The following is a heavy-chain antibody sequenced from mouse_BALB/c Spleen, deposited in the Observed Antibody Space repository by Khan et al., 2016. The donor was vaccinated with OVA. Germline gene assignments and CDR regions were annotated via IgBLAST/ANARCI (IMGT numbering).Heavy chain of an antibody. CDR3: ARDGYSAWFAY. D-gene: IGHD2-3*01. Sequence: VQLKEPGTELVRPGALVKLSCKASGFNITDYYIHWVTQRPEQGLEWIGWIDPDNGDTVYDPKFQGKASITADPSSNTAYLQLISLTSEDTAVYYCARDGYSAWFAYWGQGTLVTVSA. CDR1: GFNITDYY. CDR2: IDPDNGDT. V-gene: IGHV14-1*02. J-gene: IGHJ3*01.